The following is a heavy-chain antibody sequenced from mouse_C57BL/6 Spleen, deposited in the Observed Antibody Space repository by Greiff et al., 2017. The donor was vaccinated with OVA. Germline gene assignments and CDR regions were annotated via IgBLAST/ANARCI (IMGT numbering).Heavy chain of an antibody. J-gene: IGHJ4*01. V-gene: IGHV1-64*01. D-gene: IGHD1-1*01. CDR1: GYTFTSYW. Sequence: VQLQQSGAELVKPGASVKLSCKASGYTFTSYWMHWVKQRPGQGLEWIGMIHPNSGSTNYNEKFKSKTTLTVDKSSSTAYMQLSSLTSEDSAVYYCARDGSSYEDAMEDWGQGTSVTVSS. CDR3: ARDGSSYEDAMED. CDR2: IHPNSGST.